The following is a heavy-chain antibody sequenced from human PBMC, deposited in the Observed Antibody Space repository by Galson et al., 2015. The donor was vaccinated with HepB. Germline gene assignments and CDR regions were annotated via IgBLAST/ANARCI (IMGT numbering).Heavy chain of an antibody. CDR1: GYTFTNYA. Sequence: SVKVSCKASGYTFTNYAMHWVRQAPGQRLEWMGWINAGNGNTKYSQKFQGRVTITRDTSVSTAYMELSSLKSEDTAVYYCARDKPAGWLGGAIDYWGQGTLVTVSS. V-gene: IGHV1-3*01. D-gene: IGHD3-16*01. CDR3: ARDKPAGWLGGAIDY. CDR2: INAGNGNT. J-gene: IGHJ4*02.